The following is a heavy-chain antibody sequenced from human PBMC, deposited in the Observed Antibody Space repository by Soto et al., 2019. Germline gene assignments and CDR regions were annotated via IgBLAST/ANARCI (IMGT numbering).Heavy chain of an antibody. Sequence: ASVKVSCKASGYTFTSYPMHWVRQAGQRLEWMGWINAGNGDTKYSQKFQGRVTITRDTSASTDFMELSSLRSEDTAVYYCARDEEVTAPSRGMDVWGQGTTVTVSS. D-gene: IGHD2-21*02. V-gene: IGHV1-3*01. CDR1: GYTFTSYP. CDR3: ARDEEVTAPSRGMDV. CDR2: INAGNGDT. J-gene: IGHJ6*02.